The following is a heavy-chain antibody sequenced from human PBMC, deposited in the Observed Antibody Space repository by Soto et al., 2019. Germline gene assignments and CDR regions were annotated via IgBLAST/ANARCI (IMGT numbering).Heavy chain of an antibody. Sequence: SETLSLTCTVAGVSINSPSHYWGGVRQPPGKGLEWIGSVFYSGSSYYTPSLKSRVTISVDTSKNQFSLSLTSVTASDTAVYFCAGQTFTIAAASFGRSNWSDPWAPGTLVTVSS. CDR1: GVSINSPSHY. V-gene: IGHV4-39*01. D-gene: IGHD6-25*01. J-gene: IGHJ5*02. CDR2: VFYSGSS. CDR3: AGQTFTIAAASFGRSNWSDP.